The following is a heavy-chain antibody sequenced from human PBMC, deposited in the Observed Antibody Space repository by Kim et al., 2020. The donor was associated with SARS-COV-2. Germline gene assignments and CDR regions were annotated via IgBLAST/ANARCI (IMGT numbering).Heavy chain of an antibody. CDR2: IYYSGST. Sequence: SETLSLTCTVSGGSISSQYWSWIRQPPGKGLEWIGYIYYSGSTNYNPSLESRVTISVDTSKSQFSLKLSSVTTADTAVYYCARVGSGWSGCFDYWGQGIL. J-gene: IGHJ4*02. D-gene: IGHD6-19*01. CDR1: GGSISSQY. V-gene: IGHV4-59*11. CDR3: ARVGSGWSGCFDY.